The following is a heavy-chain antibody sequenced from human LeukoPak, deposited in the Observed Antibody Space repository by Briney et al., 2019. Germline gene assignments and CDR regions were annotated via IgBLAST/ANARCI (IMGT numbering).Heavy chain of an antibody. CDR3: AKWGDYDILTGYYDSDY. Sequence: PGASLRLSCAASGFTFSNYAMSWVRQAPGKGLGWVSAIVGGGGTTYYADSVKGRFTISRDHPKNTLYLQINSLRAEDTAVYYCAKWGDYDILTGYYDSDYWGQGTLVTVSS. CDR2: IVGGGGTT. CDR1: GFTFSNYA. J-gene: IGHJ4*02. D-gene: IGHD3-9*01. V-gene: IGHV3-23*01.